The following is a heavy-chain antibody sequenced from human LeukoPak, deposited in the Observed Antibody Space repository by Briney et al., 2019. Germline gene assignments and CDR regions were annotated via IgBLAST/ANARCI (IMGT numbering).Heavy chain of an antibody. V-gene: IGHV3-48*03. CDR3: ARDGDIVAPDV. J-gene: IGHJ6*02. CDR2: ISSSGSTI. Sequence: GGSLRLSCAASGFTFSSYEMNWVRQAPGKGLEWVSYISSSGSTIYYADSVKGRFTISRDNAKNSLYLQMNSLRAEDTAVYYCARDGDIVAPDVWGQGTTVTVSS. CDR1: GFTFSSYE. D-gene: IGHD5-12*01.